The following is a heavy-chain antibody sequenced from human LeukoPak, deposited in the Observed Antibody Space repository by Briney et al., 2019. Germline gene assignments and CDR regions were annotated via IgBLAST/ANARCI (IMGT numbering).Heavy chain of an antibody. V-gene: IGHV4-59*01. CDR1: GGSISSGS. D-gene: IGHD6-19*01. J-gene: IGHJ4*02. CDR2: IHYSGST. Sequence: SETLSLTCTVSGGSISSGSWSWIRQPPGKGVEWIGYIHYSGSTNYNPSLKSRVTIPVDTSKNQFSLKLSSVTAADTAVYYCARGSGWYYYWGQGTLVTVSS. CDR3: ARGSGWYYY.